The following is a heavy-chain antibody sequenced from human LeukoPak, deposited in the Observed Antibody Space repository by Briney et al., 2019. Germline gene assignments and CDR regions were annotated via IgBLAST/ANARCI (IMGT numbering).Heavy chain of an antibody. V-gene: IGHV1-2*02. CDR2: INPNSGGT. D-gene: IGHD5-12*01. Sequence: ASVKVSCKASGDSFSGASMQCVRQAPGQGLEWMGWINPNSGGTNYAQKFQGRVTMTRDTSISTAYMELSRLRSDDPAVNYCATLERGYSGYDFGSWGQGTLVTVSS. CDR3: ATLERGYSGYDFGS. CDR1: GDSFSGAS. J-gene: IGHJ4*02.